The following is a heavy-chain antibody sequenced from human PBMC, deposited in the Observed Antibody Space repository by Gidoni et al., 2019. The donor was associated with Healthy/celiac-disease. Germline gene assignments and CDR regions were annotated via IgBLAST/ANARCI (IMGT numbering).Heavy chain of an antibody. CDR3: ARDWGYSSSWYRGFYYYYGMDV. Sequence: QVPLQESGPGLVKPSETLSLTCAVSGYSISSGYYWGWIRQPPGKGLEWIGSIYHSGGTYYNPSLKSRVTISVDTSKNQFSLKLSSVTAADTAVYYCARDWGYSSSWYRGFYYYYGMDVWGQGTTVTVSS. J-gene: IGHJ6*02. V-gene: IGHV4-38-2*02. D-gene: IGHD6-13*01. CDR1: GYSISSGYY. CDR2: IYHSGGT.